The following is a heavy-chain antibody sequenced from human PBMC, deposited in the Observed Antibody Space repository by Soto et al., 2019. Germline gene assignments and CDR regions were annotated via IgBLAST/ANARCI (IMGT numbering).Heavy chain of an antibody. D-gene: IGHD4-17*01. CDR1: GGTFSSYA. CDR3: ASRYDEGDHPGDFDV. J-gene: IGHJ3*01. Sequence: SSVKVSCKASGGTFSSYAISWVRQAPGQGLEWMGGIIPIFGTANYAQKFQGRVTITADESTSTAYMELSSLRSEDTAVYYCASRYDEGDHPGDFDVWGQGSLVTVS. CDR2: IIPIFGTA. V-gene: IGHV1-69*01.